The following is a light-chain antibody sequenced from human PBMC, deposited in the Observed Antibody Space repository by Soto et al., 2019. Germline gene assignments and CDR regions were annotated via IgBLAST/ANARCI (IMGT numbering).Light chain of an antibody. CDR3: HQYNTYPLT. CDR1: QSINNY. CDR2: KAS. J-gene: IGKJ4*01. Sequence: DIQMTQSPSTLSASVGDRVTITCRASQSINNYLAWCQHKPWKAPKVLIKKASSLESGVPSRFSGSGSGTEFTLTISSLQPDDFATYYCHQYNTYPLTFGGGTKVEIK. V-gene: IGKV1-5*03.